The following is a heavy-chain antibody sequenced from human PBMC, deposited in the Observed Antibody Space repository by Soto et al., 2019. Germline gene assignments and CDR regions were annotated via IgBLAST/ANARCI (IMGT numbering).Heavy chain of an antibody. D-gene: IGHD3-9*01. CDR2: ISYDGSNK. V-gene: IGHV3-30-3*01. CDR1: GFTFSSYA. Sequence: PGGSLRLSCAASGFTFSSYAMHWVRQAPGKGLEWVAVISYDGSNKYYADSVKGRFTISRDNSKNTLYLQMNSLRAEDTAVYYCATSKRRLRYFDWLLSPFDYWSQGTLVTVSS. J-gene: IGHJ4*02. CDR3: ATSKRRLRYFDWLLSPFDY.